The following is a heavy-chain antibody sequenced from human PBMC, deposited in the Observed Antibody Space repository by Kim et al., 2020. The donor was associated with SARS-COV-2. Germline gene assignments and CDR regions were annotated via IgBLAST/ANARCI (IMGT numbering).Heavy chain of an antibody. J-gene: IGHJ4*02. CDR1: GGSFSGYY. V-gene: IGHV4-34*01. CDR2: INHSGST. CDR3: ARLNPTTQNFDY. Sequence: SETLSLTCAVYGGSFSGYYWSWIRQPPGKGLEWIGEINHSGSTNYNPSLKSRVTISVDTSKNQFSLKLSSVTAADTAVYYCARLNPTTQNFDYWGQGTLVTVSS.